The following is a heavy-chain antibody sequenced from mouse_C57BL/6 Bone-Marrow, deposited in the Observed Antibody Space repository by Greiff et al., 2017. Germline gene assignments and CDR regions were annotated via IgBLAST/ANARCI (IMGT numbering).Heavy chain of an antibody. CDR3: ARPDSSGYTLPAY. V-gene: IGHV4-1*01. CDR2: INPDSSTI. J-gene: IGHJ3*01. Sequence: DVKLQESGGGLVQPGGSLKLSCAASGIDFSRYWMSWVRRAPGKGLEWIGEINPDSSTINYAPSLKDKFIISRDNAKNTLYLQMSKVRSEDTALYYCARPDSSGYTLPAYWGQGTLVTVSA. D-gene: IGHD3-2*02. CDR1: GIDFSRYW.